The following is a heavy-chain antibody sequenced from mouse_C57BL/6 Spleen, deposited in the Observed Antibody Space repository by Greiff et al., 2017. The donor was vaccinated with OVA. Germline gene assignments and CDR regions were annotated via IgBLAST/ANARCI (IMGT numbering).Heavy chain of an antibody. CDR1: GYSFTDYN. CDR3: AREVITTVVRAMDY. J-gene: IGHJ4*01. CDR2: INPNYGTT. Sequence: EVKLQESGPELVKPGASVKISCKASGYSFTDYNMNWVKQSNGKSLEWIGVINPNYGTTSYNQKFKGKATLTVDQSSSTAYMQLNSLTSEDSAVYYCAREVITTVVRAMDYWGQGTSVTVSS. D-gene: IGHD1-1*01. V-gene: IGHV1-39*01.